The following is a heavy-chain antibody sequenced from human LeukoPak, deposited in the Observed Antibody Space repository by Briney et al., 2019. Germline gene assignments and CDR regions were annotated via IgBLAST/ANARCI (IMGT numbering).Heavy chain of an antibody. Sequence: PGGSLRLSCAASGFTFSSYWMHWVRQAPGKGLVWVSRINSDGSSTSYADSVKGRFTISRDNAKNTLYLQTNSLRAEDTAVYYCARVSMIVVEVASSPKDAFDIWGQGTMVTVSS. J-gene: IGHJ3*02. CDR1: GFTFSSYW. D-gene: IGHD3-22*01. CDR3: ARVSMIVVEVASSPKDAFDI. V-gene: IGHV3-74*01. CDR2: INSDGSST.